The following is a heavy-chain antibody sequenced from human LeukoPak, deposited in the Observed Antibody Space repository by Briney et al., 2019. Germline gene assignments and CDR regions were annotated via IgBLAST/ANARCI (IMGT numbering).Heavy chain of an antibody. V-gene: IGHV3-21*01. CDR1: GLTFSSYA. J-gene: IGHJ4*02. D-gene: IGHD6-13*01. CDR3: ATLSGGGSSWYSGYYFDY. CDR2: ISSSSSYI. Sequence: PGRSLRLSCAASGLTFSSYAMHWVRQAPGKGLEWVSSISSSSSYIYYADSVKGRFTISRDNAKNSLYLQMNSLRAEDTAVYYCATLSGGGSSWYSGYYFDYWGQGTLVTVSS.